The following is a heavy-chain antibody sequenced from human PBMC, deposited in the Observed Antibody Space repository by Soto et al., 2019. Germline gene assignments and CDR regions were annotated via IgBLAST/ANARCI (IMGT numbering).Heavy chain of an antibody. CDR2: ISYDGSNK. D-gene: IGHD6-13*01. Sequence: PGGSLRLSCAASGFTFSGYGMHWVRQAPGKGLEWVAVISYDGSNKYYADSVKGRFTISRDNSKNTLHLQMNSLRAEDTAMYYCAKDRSESPYSSNFWFNWFDPWGQGTLVTVSS. J-gene: IGHJ5*02. V-gene: IGHV3-30*18. CDR3: AKDRSESPYSSNFWFNWFDP. CDR1: GFTFSGYG.